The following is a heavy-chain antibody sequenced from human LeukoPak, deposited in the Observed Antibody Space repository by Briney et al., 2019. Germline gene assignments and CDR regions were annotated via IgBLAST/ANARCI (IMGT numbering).Heavy chain of an antibody. D-gene: IGHD1-26*01. Sequence: QAGGSLRLSCAASGFTFSSYWMSWVRQAPGKGLEWVANIKQDGSEKYYVDSVKGRFTISRDNAKNSLYLQMNSLKTEDTAVYYCTRDRDSGSYYANWFDPWGQGTLVTVSS. J-gene: IGHJ5*02. V-gene: IGHV3-7*03. CDR3: TRDRDSGSYYANWFDP. CDR1: GFTFSSYW. CDR2: IKQDGSEK.